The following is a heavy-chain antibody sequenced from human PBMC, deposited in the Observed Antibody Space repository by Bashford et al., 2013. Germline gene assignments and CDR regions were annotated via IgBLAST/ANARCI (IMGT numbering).Heavy chain of an antibody. J-gene: IGHJ4*02. Sequence: VRQAPGKGLEWVSAISGSGGSTYYADSVKGRFTISRDKSKNTLYLQMNSLRAEDTAVYYCATGAPIISWGQGTLVTVSS. CDR3: ATGAPIIS. CDR2: ISGSGGST. V-gene: IGHV3-23*01. D-gene: IGHD3-10*01.